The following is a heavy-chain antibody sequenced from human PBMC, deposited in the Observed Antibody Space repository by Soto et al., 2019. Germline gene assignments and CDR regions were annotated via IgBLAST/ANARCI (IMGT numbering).Heavy chain of an antibody. J-gene: IGHJ4*02. CDR3: ATQDFRGTTGTT. V-gene: IGHV3-23*01. CDR1: GFTFSRYA. D-gene: IGHD1-1*01. Sequence: GGCLRLSCAASGFTFSRYAMGWVRQAPGKGLEWVSVISGSGGNIHYADSVKGRLTISRDNSKNTLYLQMNSLRVEDTAVYNCATQDFRGTTGTTWGQGTLVTVSS. CDR2: ISGSGGNI.